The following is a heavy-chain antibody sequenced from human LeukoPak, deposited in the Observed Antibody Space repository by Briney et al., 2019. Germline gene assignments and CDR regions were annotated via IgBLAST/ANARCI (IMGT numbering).Heavy chain of an antibody. D-gene: IGHD3-10*01. V-gene: IGHV4-61*02. CDR1: GGSISSGSYY. CDR3: ARELWFGELLYFY. CDR2: IYTSGST. J-gene: IGHJ4*02. Sequence: SETLSLTCTVSGGSISSGSYYWNWIRQPAGKGLEWIGRIYTSGSTNYNPSLKSRVTISVDTSKNQFSLKLSSVTAADTAVYYCARELWFGELLYFYWGQGTLVTVSS.